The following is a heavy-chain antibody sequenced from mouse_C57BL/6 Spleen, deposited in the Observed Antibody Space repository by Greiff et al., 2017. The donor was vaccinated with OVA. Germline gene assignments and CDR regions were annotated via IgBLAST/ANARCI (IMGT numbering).Heavy chain of an antibody. CDR3: DPLSSSDFAY. J-gene: IGHJ3*01. V-gene: IGHV1-82*01. D-gene: IGHD3-2*02. Sequence: VQLLQSGPELVKPGASVKISCKASGYAFSSSWMNWVKQRPGKGLEWIGWIYPGDGDINYNGKFKGKATLTADKSSSTAYMQLSSLTSEDSAVYFGDPLSSSDFAYWGQGTLVTVSA. CDR2: IYPGDGDI. CDR1: GYAFSSSW.